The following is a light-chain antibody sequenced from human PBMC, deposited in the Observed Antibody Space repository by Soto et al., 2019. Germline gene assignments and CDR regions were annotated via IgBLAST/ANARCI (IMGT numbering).Light chain of an antibody. V-gene: IGKV3-11*01. J-gene: IGKJ3*01. CDR2: DAS. Sequence: DIVLTQSPATLSLSPGERATLSCRASQSVSCYLVWFQQKPGQAPRLLIYDASTRATGIPARFSGSGSGTDFTLTISSLEPEDFAVYYCQQRSNWPLTFGPGTKVDIK. CDR1: QSVSCY. CDR3: QQRSNWPLT.